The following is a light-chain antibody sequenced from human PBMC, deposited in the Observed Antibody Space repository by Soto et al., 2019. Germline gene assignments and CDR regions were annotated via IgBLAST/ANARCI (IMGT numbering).Light chain of an antibody. CDR2: GTS. CDR1: QSLSSNNLGWY. V-gene: IGKV3-20*01. J-gene: IGKJ5*01. Sequence: EIVLTQSPCNLSLSPGERATLSCRASQSLSSNNLGWYLAWYQQNPGQTPRLLIYGTSTRATGIPDRFSGSGSGTDFPLTISRLEPEDFAVYYCQQYGSSHPNTFGQGTRLEIK. CDR3: QQYGSSHPNT.